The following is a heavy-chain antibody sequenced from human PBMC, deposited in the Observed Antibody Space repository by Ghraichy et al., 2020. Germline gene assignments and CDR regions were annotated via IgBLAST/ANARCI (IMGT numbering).Heavy chain of an antibody. CDR1: VGSVSSTTYY. D-gene: IGHD3-10*01. Sequence: SETLSLTCTVSVGSVSSTTYYWGWIRQPPGKGLEWIGSIYYSGNTYYNPSLKSRLTISVDTSKNQFSLKLTSVTAADTAVYYCASGYYGSGSHSYYFDYWGPVTLVTVSS. V-gene: IGHV4-39*07. J-gene: IGHJ4*02. CDR3: ASGYYGSGSHSYYFDY. CDR2: IYYSGNT.